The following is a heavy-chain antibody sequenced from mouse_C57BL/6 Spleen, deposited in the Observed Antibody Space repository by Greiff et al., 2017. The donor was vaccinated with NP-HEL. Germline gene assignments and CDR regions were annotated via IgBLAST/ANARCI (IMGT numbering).Heavy chain of an antibody. J-gene: IGHJ4*01. CDR3: ARRYLLTYYGRNYYAMDY. V-gene: IGHV1-72*01. CDR2: IDPNSGGT. D-gene: IGHD1-1*01. Sequence: VQLQQPGAELVKPGASVKLSCKASGYTFTSSWMHWVKQRPGRGLEWIGRIDPNSGGTKYNEKFKSKATLPVDKPSSTAYMQLSSLTCVASAVYYCARRYLLTYYGRNYYAMDYWGQGTPATVSS. CDR1: GYTFTSSW.